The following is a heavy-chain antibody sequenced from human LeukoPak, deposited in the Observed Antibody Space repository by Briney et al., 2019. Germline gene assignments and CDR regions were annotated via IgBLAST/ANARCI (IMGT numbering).Heavy chain of an antibody. J-gene: IGHJ4*02. CDR1: GYTFPSYF. CDR3: ARTAARRFDY. Sequence: ASVKVSCRASGYTFPSYFMHWVRQAPGQGLEWMGIINPTGGSTTYAQKFQGRVTMTRDTSTSTVYMELSSLRSDDTAVYYCARTAARRFDYWGQGALVTVSS. D-gene: IGHD6-6*01. V-gene: IGHV1-46*01. CDR2: INPTGGST.